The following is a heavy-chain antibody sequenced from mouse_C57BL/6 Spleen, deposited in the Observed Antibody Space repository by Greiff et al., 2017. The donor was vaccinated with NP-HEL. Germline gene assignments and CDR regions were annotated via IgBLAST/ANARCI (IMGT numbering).Heavy chain of an antibody. Sequence: DVQLVESGGGLVQPGGSMKLSCVASGFTFSNYWMNWVRQSPEKGLEWVAQIRLKSDNCATHYAESVKGRLTISREDSKSSVYLQMNNLRAEDTGIYYCTGDGYSWWFDVWGTGTTVTVSS. CDR1: GFTFSNYW. V-gene: IGHV6-3*01. CDR3: TGDGYSWWFDV. D-gene: IGHD2-3*01. CDR2: IRLKSDNCAT. J-gene: IGHJ1*03.